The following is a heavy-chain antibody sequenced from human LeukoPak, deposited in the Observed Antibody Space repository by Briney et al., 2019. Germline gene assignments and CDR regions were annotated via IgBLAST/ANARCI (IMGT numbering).Heavy chain of an antibody. CDR2: ISGSGSST. Sequence: GESLRLSCAASGFNFSTYAMNCVRQAPGKGLEWVSAISGSGSSTYYADSVKRRFTISRDNSKNPLELQMNRLRAEDTAVYYCATQTPPYVDYDYWGQGTLVTVSS. D-gene: IGHD4-17*01. J-gene: IGHJ4*02. CDR1: GFNFSTYA. CDR3: ATQTPPYVDYDY. V-gene: IGHV3-23*01.